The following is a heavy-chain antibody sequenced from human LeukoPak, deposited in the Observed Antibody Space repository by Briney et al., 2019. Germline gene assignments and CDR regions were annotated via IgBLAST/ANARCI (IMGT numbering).Heavy chain of an antibody. CDR3: ARQGSIAVAGTDY. Sequence: PSETLSLTCTVSGASISSRDYYWGWIRQPPRKGLEWIGSTHNSESTYYNPSLDSRVTISVGMSKNQFSLKLSSVTAADTAVYYCARQGSIAVAGTDYWGQGTLVTVSS. CDR2: THNSEST. CDR1: GASISSRDYY. J-gene: IGHJ4*02. D-gene: IGHD6-19*01. V-gene: IGHV4-39*01.